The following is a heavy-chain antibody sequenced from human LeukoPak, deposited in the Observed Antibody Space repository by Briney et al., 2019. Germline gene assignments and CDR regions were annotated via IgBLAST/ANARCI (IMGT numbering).Heavy chain of an antibody. CDR1: GGSFNDYY. CDR3: TRGAGWLIDY. V-gene: IGHV4-34*01. Sequence: RPSETLSLTCAVYGGSFNDYYWIWIRQPPGKGLEWIGEIKPSGRTNYNPSLESRVTISADTSKNQFSLKLNSLTTADTAVYYCTRGAGWLIDYWGQGILVTVSS. D-gene: IGHD3-16*01. J-gene: IGHJ4*02. CDR2: IKPSGRT.